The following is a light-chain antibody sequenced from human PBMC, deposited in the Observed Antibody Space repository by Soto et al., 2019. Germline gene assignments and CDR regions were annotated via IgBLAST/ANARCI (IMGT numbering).Light chain of an antibody. CDR2: EVS. V-gene: IGLV2-14*01. J-gene: IGLJ1*01. CDR3: SLYTSSSTYV. Sequence: QSALTQPASVSGSPGQSFTISCTGTSSDVGGYNYVSWYQQHPGKAPKLMIYEVSNRPSGVSNRFSGSKSGNTASLTISGLQAEDEADYYCSLYTSSSTYVFGTGTKVTVL. CDR1: SSDVGGYNY.